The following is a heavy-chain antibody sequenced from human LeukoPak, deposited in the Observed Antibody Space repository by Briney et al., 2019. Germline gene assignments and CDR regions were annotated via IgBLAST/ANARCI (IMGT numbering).Heavy chain of an antibody. CDR2: MNPNSGNT. CDR3: ARSSVGWLRSTGFDP. V-gene: IGHV1-8*01. CDR1: GYTFTSYD. J-gene: IGHJ5*02. Sequence: ASVKVSCKASGYTFTSYDINWVRQATGQGLEWMGWMNPNSGNTGYAQKFQGRVTMTRSTSISTAYMELSSLRSEDTAVYYCARSSVGWLRSTGFDPWGQGTLVTVSS. D-gene: IGHD5-12*01.